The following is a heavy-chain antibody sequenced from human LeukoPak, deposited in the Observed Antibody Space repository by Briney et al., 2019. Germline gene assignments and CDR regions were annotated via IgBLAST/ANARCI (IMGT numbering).Heavy chain of an antibody. CDR1: GFTFSNAW. Sequence: PGGSLRLSCAASGFTFSNAWMSWVRQAPGKGLEWVGRIKSKTDGGTTDYAAPVKGRFTISRDDSKNTLYLQMNSLKTEDTAVYYCTTDPKLGSRDAFDIWGQGTMVTVSS. CDR3: TTDPKLGSRDAFDI. J-gene: IGHJ3*02. V-gene: IGHV3-15*01. CDR2: IKSKTDGGTT. D-gene: IGHD7-27*01.